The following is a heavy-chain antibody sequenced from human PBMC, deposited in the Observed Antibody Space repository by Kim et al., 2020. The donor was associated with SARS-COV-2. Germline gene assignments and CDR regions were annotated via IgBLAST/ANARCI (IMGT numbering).Heavy chain of an antibody. J-gene: IGHJ4*02. CDR1: GYTFTSYA. V-gene: IGHV7-4-1*02. D-gene: IGHD1-26*01. CDR3: AREVISHYYPPAYYFDY. Sequence: ASVKVSCKASGYTFTSYAMNWVRQAPGQGLEWMGWINTNTGNPTYAQGFTGRFVFSLDTSVSTAYLQISSLKAEDTAVYYCAREVISHYYPPAYYFDYWGQGTLVTVSS. CDR2: INTNTGNP.